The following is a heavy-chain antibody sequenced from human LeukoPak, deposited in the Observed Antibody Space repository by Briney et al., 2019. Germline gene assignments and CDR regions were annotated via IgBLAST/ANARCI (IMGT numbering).Heavy chain of an antibody. D-gene: IGHD4-23*01. CDR2: IASDGSST. Sequence: GGSLRLSCAASGFTFSSYWMNWVRQAPGKGLVWVSRIASDGSSTTYADSVKGRFSISRDNAKNTLYLQLNSLRVEDTAVYYCARGRPHGNDYWGQGTLVTVSS. V-gene: IGHV3-74*01. CDR3: ARGRPHGNDY. CDR1: GFTFSSYW. J-gene: IGHJ4*02.